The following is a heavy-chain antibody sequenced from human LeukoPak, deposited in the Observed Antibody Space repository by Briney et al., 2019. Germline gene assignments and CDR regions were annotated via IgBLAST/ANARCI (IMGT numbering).Heavy chain of an antibody. J-gene: IGHJ4*02. CDR1: AFTFSSYS. CDR2: ISSSSSYI. V-gene: IGHV3-21*01. CDR3: ARDWGGSSSSRADFDY. Sequence: GGSLRLSCAASAFTFSSYSMNWVRQAPGKGLEWVSSISSSSSYIYYADSVKGRFTISRDNAKNSLYLQMNSLRAEDTAVYYCARDWGGSSSSRADFDYWGQGTLVTVSS. D-gene: IGHD6-6*01.